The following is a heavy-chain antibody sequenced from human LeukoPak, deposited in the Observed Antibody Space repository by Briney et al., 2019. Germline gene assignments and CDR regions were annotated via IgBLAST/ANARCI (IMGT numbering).Heavy chain of an antibody. CDR3: ASSGNYDSSGYPLPPFFDY. CDR2: ISAYNGNT. D-gene: IGHD3-22*01. Sequence: ASVKVSCKASGYTFTSYGISWVRQAPGQGLEWMGWISAYNGNTNYAQKLQGRVTMPTDTSTSTAYMELRSLRSDDTAVYYCASSGNYDSSGYPLPPFFDYWGQGTLVTVSS. J-gene: IGHJ4*02. V-gene: IGHV1-18*01. CDR1: GYTFTSYG.